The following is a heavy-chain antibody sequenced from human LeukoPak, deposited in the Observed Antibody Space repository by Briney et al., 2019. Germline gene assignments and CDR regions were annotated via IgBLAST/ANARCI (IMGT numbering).Heavy chain of an antibody. CDR1: GFTFSNAW. V-gene: IGHV3-15*01. J-gene: IGHJ4*02. CDR2: IKSKSDGETT. CDR3: TTDRGSV. Sequence: GGSLRLSCAASGFTFSNAWMTWVRQAPGKGLEWVGRIKSKSDGETTDYAAPVKGRFTISRDDAKTMVYLQMNSLKSGDTAVYYCTTDRGSVWGQGTLVTVSS.